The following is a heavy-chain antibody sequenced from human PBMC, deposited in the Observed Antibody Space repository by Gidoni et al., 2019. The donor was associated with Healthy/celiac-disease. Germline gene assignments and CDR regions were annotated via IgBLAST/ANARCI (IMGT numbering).Heavy chain of an antibody. D-gene: IGHD6-19*01. CDR3: ARDLEQWLVRGTLDY. CDR2: INPSGGST. CDR1: GYTFTSYY. V-gene: IGHV1-46*01. Sequence: QVQLVQSGAEVKKPGASVKVSCKASGYTFTSYYMHWVRQAPGQGLDWMGIINPSGGSTSYAQKFQGRVTMTRDTSTSTVYMELSSLRSEDTAVYYCARDLEQWLVRGTLDYWGQGTLVTVSS. J-gene: IGHJ4*02.